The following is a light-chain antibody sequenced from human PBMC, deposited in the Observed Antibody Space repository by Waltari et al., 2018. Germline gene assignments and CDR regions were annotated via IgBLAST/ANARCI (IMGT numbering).Light chain of an antibody. CDR2: GNN. Sequence: QSVLTQPPSVSGAPGQRVTISCTGSGSNIGAGFDVHWCQQLPGTAPKLLVYGNNRRPSGVPDRFSASKSGTSASLAITGLQAEDEADYYCQSYDSSLTGSWVFGGGTKLTVL. J-gene: IGLJ3*02. CDR3: QSYDSSLTGSWV. CDR1: GSNIGAGFD. V-gene: IGLV1-40*01.